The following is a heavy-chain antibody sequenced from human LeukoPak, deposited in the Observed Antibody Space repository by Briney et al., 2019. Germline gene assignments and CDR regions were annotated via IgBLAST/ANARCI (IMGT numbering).Heavy chain of an antibody. V-gene: IGHV3-15*01. CDR3: ATWGTSYSDY. CDR1: GFIFGNAG. D-gene: IGHD3-16*01. CDR2: VKGKAAGETA. J-gene: IGHJ4*02. Sequence: PGGSLRLSCAASGFIFGNAGKSWVRQAPGKGLEWVGRVKGKAAGETADYAAPVKGRFTISRDGSKNTLYLQMNSLKSEDTAVYYCATWGTSYSDYWGQGTLVTVSS.